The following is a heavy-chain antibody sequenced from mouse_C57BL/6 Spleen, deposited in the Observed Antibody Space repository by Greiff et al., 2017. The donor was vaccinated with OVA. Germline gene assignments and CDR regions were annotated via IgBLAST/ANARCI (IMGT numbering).Heavy chain of an antibody. J-gene: IGHJ2*01. CDR3: ARGGAHSFDY. CDR2: ISYDGSN. CDR1: GYSITSGYY. Sequence: EVQLQQSGPGLVKPSQSLSLTCSVTGYSITSGYYWNWIRQFPGNKLEWMGYISYDGSNNYNPSLKNRISITRDTSKNQFFLKLNSVTTEDTATYYCARGGAHSFDYWGQGTTLTVSS. V-gene: IGHV3-6*01.